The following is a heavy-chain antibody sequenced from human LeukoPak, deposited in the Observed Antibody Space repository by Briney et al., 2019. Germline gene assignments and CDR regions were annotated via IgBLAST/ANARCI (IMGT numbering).Heavy chain of an antibody. V-gene: IGHV5-51*01. D-gene: IGHD6-19*01. J-gene: IGHJ3*02. CDR3: ARLGRFRVAVAGTGNDAFDI. CDR2: IYPGDSDT. CDR1: GYSFTSYW. Sequence: GESLKISCKGSGYSFTSYWIGWVRQMPGKGLEWMGIIYPGDSDTRYSPSFQGQVTISADKSISTAYLQWSSLKASDTAMYYCARLGRFRVAVAGTGNDAFDIWGQGTMVTVSS.